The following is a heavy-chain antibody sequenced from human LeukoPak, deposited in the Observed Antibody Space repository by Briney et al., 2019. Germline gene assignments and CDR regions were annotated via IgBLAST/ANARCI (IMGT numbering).Heavy chain of an antibody. CDR1: GFTFSTYA. CDR3: AKEGPAAGTGTNWFDP. CDR2: VSARGDNT. V-gene: IGHV3-23*01. J-gene: IGHJ5*02. D-gene: IGHD6-13*01. Sequence: GGSLRLSCAASGFTFSTYAMGWVRQAPGKGLEWVSGVSARGDNTYYADSVKGRFTISRDNSENTVYLQMNSLRAEDTAVYYCAKEGPAAGTGTNWFDPWGQGTLVTVSS.